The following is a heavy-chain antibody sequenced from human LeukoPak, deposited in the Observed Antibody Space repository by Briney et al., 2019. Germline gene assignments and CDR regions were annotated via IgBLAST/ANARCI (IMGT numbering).Heavy chain of an antibody. J-gene: IGHJ4*02. V-gene: IGHV1-2*02. Sequence: GASVKVSCKASGYTFTGYYMHWVRQAPGQGLEWMGWINPNSGSTNYAQKFQGRVTMTRDTSISTAYMELSRLRSDDTAVYYCARLYSYGYLGDYWGQGTLVTVSS. D-gene: IGHD5-18*01. CDR1: GYTFTGYY. CDR3: ARLYSYGYLGDY. CDR2: INPNSGST.